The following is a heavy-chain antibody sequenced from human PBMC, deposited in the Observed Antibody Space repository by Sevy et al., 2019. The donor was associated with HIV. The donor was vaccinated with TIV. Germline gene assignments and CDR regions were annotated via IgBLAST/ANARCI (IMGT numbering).Heavy chain of an antibody. Sequence: GGSLRLSCKPSGFTFISYAMNWVRQAPGKGLEWVSTIYGSSGATYYGDSVKGRFIISRYNSNNTLYLQMNNLRTEDTAVEYWAGGRYDSGGWFDAFDIWGQGTMLTVSS. CDR3: AGGRYDSGGWFDAFDI. V-gene: IGHV3-23*01. J-gene: IGHJ3*02. CDR1: GFTFISYA. D-gene: IGHD3-22*01. CDR2: IYGSSGAT.